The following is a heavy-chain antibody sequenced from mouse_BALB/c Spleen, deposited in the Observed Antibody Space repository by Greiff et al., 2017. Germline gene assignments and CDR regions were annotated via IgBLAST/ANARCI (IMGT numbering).Heavy chain of an antibody. Sequence: DVQLVESGGGLVQPGGSLKLSCAASGFTFSSYTMSWVRQTPEKRLEWVAYISNGGGSTYYPDTVKGRFTISRDNAKNTLYLQMSSLKSEDTAMYYCARHEDYYRYIFDYWGQGTTLTVSS. CDR1: GFTFSSYT. V-gene: IGHV5-12-2*01. J-gene: IGHJ2*01. CDR3: ARHEDYYRYIFDY. CDR2: ISNGGGST. D-gene: IGHD2-14*01.